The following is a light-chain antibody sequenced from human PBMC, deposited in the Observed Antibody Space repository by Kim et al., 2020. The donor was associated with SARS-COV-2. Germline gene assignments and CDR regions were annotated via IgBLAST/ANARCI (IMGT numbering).Light chain of an antibody. CDR2: GNN. CDR3: AVWDDSLDGWL. Sequence: ELTQPPSASGTPGQRVTISCAGSSSHIGSNRVHWLQQLPGTAPKLLIHGNNQRPSGVPDRFSGSKSGISASLAISGLQSEDEADYFCAVWDDSLDGWLFGGGTQLTVL. CDR1: SSHIGSNR. J-gene: IGLJ3*02. V-gene: IGLV1-44*01.